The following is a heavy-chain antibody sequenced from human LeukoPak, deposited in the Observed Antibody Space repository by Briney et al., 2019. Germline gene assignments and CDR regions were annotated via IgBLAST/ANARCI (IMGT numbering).Heavy chain of an antibody. CDR2: INHSGST. J-gene: IGHJ4*02. D-gene: IGHD1-20*01. V-gene: IGHV4-34*01. CDR3: AREALITGTTSFDY. CDR1: GGSLSGYY. Sequence: PSETLSLTCAVYGGSLSGYYWSWIRQPPEEGLEWIGEINHSGSTNYSPSLKSRVIISVDTPKNQVSLKLSSVTAADTAVYYCAREALITGTTSFDYWGQGTLVTVSS.